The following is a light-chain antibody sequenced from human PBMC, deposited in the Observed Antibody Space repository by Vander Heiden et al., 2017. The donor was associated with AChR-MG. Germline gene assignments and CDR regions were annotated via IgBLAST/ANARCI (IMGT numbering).Light chain of an antibody. CDR1: NIGSKS. CDR3: QVWHSSDPVV. Sequence: SYVLTQPPSVSVAPGPTARVTGGGTNIGSKSVHWYHQKPGQAPVWVVFDDSDRPSGIPERFSGSNSGNTASLTISRVEAGDDAVYYCQVWHSSDPVVFGGGTKLT. CDR2: DDS. V-gene: IGLV3-21*02. J-gene: IGLJ2*01.